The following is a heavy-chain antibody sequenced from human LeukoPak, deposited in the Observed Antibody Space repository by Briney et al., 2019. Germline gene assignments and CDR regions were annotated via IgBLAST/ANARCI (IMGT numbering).Heavy chain of an antibody. CDR1: GGSISSYY. J-gene: IGHJ4*02. D-gene: IGHD5-18*01. CDR3: AYSYGGYYFDY. V-gene: IGHV4-59*08. CDR2: IYYSGST. Sequence: SETLSLTCTVSGGSISSYYWSWIRQPPGKGLEWIGYIYYSGSTNYNPSLKSRDTISVDTSKNQFSLKLSSVTAADTAVYYCAYSYGGYYFDYWGQGTLVTVSS.